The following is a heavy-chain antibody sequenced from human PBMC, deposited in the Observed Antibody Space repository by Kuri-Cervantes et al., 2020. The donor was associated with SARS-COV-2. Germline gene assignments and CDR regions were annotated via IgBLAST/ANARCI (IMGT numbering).Heavy chain of an antibody. J-gene: IGHJ4*02. Sequence: GESLKISCAASGFTFSSYAMNWVRQAPGKGLEWVSSISGSDGSTYYADSVKGRFTISRDNSRNTVSLQMNNVRAEDTAVYYCAKEIYGSGSYYNGWVYFDYWGQGTLVTVSS. CDR2: ISGSDGST. D-gene: IGHD3-10*01. CDR3: AKEIYGSGSYYNGWVYFDY. V-gene: IGHV3-23*01. CDR1: GFTFSSYA.